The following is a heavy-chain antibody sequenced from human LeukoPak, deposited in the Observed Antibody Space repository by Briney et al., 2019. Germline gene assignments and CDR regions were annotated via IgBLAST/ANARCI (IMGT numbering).Heavy chain of an antibody. J-gene: IGHJ4*02. Sequence: KPSETLSLTCTVSGGSISSGSYYWSWIRQPAGKGLEWIGRIYTSGSTNYNPSLKSRVTISVDTSKNQFSLKLSSVTAADTAVYYCAREGCTNGVCYLDYWGQGTLVTVSS. CDR3: AREGCTNGVCYLDY. CDR2: IYTSGST. CDR1: GGSISSGSYY. V-gene: IGHV4-61*02. D-gene: IGHD2-8*01.